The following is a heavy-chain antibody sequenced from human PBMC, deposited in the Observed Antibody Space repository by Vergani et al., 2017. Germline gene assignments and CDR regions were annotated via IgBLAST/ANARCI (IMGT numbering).Heavy chain of an antibody. CDR1: GGSISSYY. Sequence: QVQLQESGPGLVKPSQTLSLTCTVSGGSISSYYWSWIRQPPGKGLEWIGYIYYSGSTNYNPSLKSRVTISVDTSKNQFSQKLSSVTAADTAVYYCAREGRDYGMDVWGQGTTVTVSS. CDR2: IYYSGST. V-gene: IGHV4-59*01. CDR3: AREGRDYGMDV. J-gene: IGHJ6*02.